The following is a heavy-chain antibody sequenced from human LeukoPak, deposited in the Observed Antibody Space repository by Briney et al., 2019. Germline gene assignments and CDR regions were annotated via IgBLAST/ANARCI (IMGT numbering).Heavy chain of an antibody. D-gene: IGHD6-6*01. CDR3: ARERPTIAARSSNWFDP. J-gene: IGHJ5*02. CDR1: GYTFTSYG. CDR2: VTPIFGTA. V-gene: IGHV1-69*13. Sequence: SVKVSCKASGYTFTSYGISWVRQAPGQGLEWMGGVTPIFGTANYAQKFQGRVTITAVESMSTAYMELSSLRSEDTAVYYCARERPTIAARSSNWFDPWGQGTLVTVSS.